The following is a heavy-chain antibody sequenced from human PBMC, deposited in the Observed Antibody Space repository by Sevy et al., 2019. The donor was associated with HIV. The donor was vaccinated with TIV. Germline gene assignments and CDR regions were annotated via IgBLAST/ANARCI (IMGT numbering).Heavy chain of an antibody. Sequence: GGSLRLSCAASGFTFSDYYMSWIRQAPGKGLEWVSYISSSGSTIYYADSVKGRFTISRDNAKNSLYLQMNSLRAEDRAVYYGAGSYYGAGSYYNANYYYYYGMDVWGQGTTVTVSS. CDR1: GFTFSDYY. D-gene: IGHD3-10*01. J-gene: IGHJ6*02. CDR2: ISSSGSTI. CDR3: AGSYYGAGSYYNANYYYYYGMDV. V-gene: IGHV3-11*01.